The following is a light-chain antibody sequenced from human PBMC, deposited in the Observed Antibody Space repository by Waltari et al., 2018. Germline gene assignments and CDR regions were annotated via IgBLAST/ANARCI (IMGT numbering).Light chain of an antibody. Sequence: EIVLTQSPATLSVSPGERATLSGRASQSVSSDLAWYQKKPGQAPRLLIYGASTRATGIPARFSGSGSGTEFTLTISSVQSEDFAVYYCQQYDTWPPWTFGQGTKVEIK. J-gene: IGKJ1*01. CDR2: GAS. V-gene: IGKV3-15*01. CDR1: QSVSSD. CDR3: QQYDTWPPWT.